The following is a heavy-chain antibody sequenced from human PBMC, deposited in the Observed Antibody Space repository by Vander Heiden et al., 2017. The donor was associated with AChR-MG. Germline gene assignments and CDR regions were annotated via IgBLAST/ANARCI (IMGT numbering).Heavy chain of an antibody. V-gene: IGHV3-30*02. CDR2: IRYDGSNK. Sequence: QVQLVESGGGVVQPGGSLRLSCAASGFTFSSYGMHWVRQAPGKGLEWVAFIRYDGSNKYYADSVKGRFTISRDNSKNTLYLQMNSLRAEDTAVYYCAKDQVGYSYGHFDYWGQGTLVTVSS. J-gene: IGHJ4*02. CDR3: AKDQVGYSYGHFDY. CDR1: GFTFSSYG. D-gene: IGHD5-18*01.